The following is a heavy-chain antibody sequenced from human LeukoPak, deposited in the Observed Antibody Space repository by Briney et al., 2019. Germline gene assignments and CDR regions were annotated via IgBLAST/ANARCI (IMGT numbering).Heavy chain of an antibody. J-gene: IGHJ6*03. Sequence: GGSLRLSCAASGFTFSSYGMHWVRQAPGKGLEWVAFIRNDESNKYYADSVKGRFTISRDNSKNTLYLQMNSLRAEDTAVYYCAKAPGSGNEVYYYYYMDVWGKGTTVTVSS. CDR1: GFTFSSYG. D-gene: IGHD3-10*01. V-gene: IGHV3-30*02. CDR2: IRNDESNK. CDR3: AKAPGSGNEVYYYYYMDV.